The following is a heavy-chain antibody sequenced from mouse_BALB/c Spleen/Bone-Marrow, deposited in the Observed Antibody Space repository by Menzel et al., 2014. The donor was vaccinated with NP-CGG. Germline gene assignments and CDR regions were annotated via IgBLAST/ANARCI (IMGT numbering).Heavy chain of an antibody. V-gene: IGHV1-62-2*01. Sequence: VKLMEPGAELVKPGTSVNLSCKASGYTFTDYIIHWVKQRSGQGLEWIGWFYPGSGSIKYNEKFKDKATLTADKSSNTVYMELSRLTSEDSAVYFCARHEDLDIRRRLSAMDYWGQGTSVTVSS. CDR1: GYTFTDYI. CDR3: ARHEDLDIRRRLSAMDY. J-gene: IGHJ4*01. D-gene: IGHD2-12*01. CDR2: FYPGSGSI.